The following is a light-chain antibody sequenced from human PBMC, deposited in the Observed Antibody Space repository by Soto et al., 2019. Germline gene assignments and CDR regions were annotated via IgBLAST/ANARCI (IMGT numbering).Light chain of an antibody. V-gene: IGKV3-11*01. CDR1: QSLSGY. CDR2: DGS. CDR3: QQRSNGPIT. Sequence: EIVLTQSPATLSLSPGERATLSCRASQSLSGYLAWYQQQPGQAPRLLIYDGSNRATGIPARFSGSGSGTDFTLTISSLEPEDFAVYYCQQRSNGPITCGQGTRLEIK. J-gene: IGKJ5*01.